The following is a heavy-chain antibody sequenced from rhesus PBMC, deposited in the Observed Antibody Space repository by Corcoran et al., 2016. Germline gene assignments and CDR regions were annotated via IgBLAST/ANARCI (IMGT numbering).Heavy chain of an antibody. CDR3: ARGRQLVPYYFDY. CDR1: GGSVSSSNW. Sequence: QVQLQESGPGLVKPSETLSLTCAVSGGSVSSSNWWSWIRQPPGKGLEWIGYISGSSGSTYYNPSLKSRFTISTDTSKNQFSLKRSSVTAADTAVYYCARGRQLVPYYFDYWGQGVLVTVSS. V-gene: IGHV4-65*01. D-gene: IGHD6-25*01. CDR2: ISGSSGST. J-gene: IGHJ4*01.